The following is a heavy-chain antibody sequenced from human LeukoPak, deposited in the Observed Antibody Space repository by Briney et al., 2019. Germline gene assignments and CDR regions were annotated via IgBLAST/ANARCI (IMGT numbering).Heavy chain of an antibody. CDR2: ISYDGSNK. Sequence: PGRSLRLSCAASGFTFSGYAMHWVRQAPGKGLEWVAVISYDGSNKYYADSVKGRFTISRDNSKNTLYLQMNSLRAEDTAVYYCAKDRGYSYGYYLDYWGQGTLVTVSS. V-gene: IGHV3-30*04. CDR3: AKDRGYSYGYYLDY. D-gene: IGHD5-18*01. CDR1: GFTFSGYA. J-gene: IGHJ4*02.